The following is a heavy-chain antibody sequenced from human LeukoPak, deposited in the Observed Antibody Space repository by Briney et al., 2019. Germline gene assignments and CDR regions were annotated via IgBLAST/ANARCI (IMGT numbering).Heavy chain of an antibody. CDR1: GVSISSYY. D-gene: IGHD4-17*01. CDR3: ARDPFLYYGDYP. V-gene: IGHV4-4*07. Sequence: SETLSLTCTVSGVSISSYYWSWIRQPAGKGLEWIGRIYTTGNTNYSPSLKSRVTMSVDTSKNQFSLKLSSVTAADTAVYYCARDPFLYYGDYPWGQGTLVTVSS. J-gene: IGHJ5*02. CDR2: IYTTGNT.